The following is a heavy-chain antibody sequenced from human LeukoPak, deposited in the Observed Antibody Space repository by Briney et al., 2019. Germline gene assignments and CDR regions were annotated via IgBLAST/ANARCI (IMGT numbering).Heavy chain of an antibody. D-gene: IGHD6-19*01. J-gene: IGHJ4*02. CDR1: GGSISSYY. Sequence: PSETLSLTCTVSGGSISSYYWGWIRQPPGKGLEWIGSIYYSGSTYYNASLKSRGIISVDTSKNQFSLKLNSVTAADTAVYFCARQVVAVAGTGYFDYWGQGTLVTVSS. CDR3: ARQVVAVAGTGYFDY. CDR2: IYYSGST. V-gene: IGHV4-39*01.